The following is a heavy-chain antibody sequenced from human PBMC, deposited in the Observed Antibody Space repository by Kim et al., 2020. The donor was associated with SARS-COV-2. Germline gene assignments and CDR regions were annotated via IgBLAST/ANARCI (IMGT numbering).Heavy chain of an antibody. CDR1: GYTFTSYD. J-gene: IGHJ4*02. Sequence: ASVKVSCKASGYTFTSYDINWLRQATGQGLEWMGWMNPNSGNTGYAQKFQGRVTMTRNTSISTAYMELSSLRSEDTAVYYCARGGWVGQQLPYWGQGTLVTVSS. CDR2: MNPNSGNT. V-gene: IGHV1-8*01. D-gene: IGHD6-13*01. CDR3: ARGGWVGQQLPY.